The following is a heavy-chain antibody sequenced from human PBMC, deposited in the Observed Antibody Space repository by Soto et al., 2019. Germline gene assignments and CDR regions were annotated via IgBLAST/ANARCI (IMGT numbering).Heavy chain of an antibody. V-gene: IGHV1-8*01. Sequence: ASVKVSCKASGYTFTSYDINWVRQATGQGLEWMGWMNPNSGNTGYAQKFQGRVTMTRNTSISTAYMELSSLRSEDTAVYYCARAGAIFDYYGMDVWGQGTTVTVSS. J-gene: IGHJ6*02. D-gene: IGHD3-3*01. CDR1: GYTFTSYD. CDR3: ARAGAIFDYYGMDV. CDR2: MNPNSGNT.